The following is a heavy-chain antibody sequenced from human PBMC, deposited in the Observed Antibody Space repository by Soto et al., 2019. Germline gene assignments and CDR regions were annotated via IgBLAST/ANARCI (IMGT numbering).Heavy chain of an antibody. J-gene: IGHJ6*02. CDR3: ARDLGDYSSRNYYYYGMDV. CDR1: GDRFTSYW. CDR2: IYPGDSDT. D-gene: IGHD4-17*01. Sequence: PEESLKNSCKVSGDRFTSYWIGWVRQMAGKGLEWMGIIYPGDSDTRYSPSFQGQVTISADKSISTAYLQWSSLKASDTAMYYCARDLGDYSSRNYYYYGMDVWGQGTTVT. V-gene: IGHV5-51*01.